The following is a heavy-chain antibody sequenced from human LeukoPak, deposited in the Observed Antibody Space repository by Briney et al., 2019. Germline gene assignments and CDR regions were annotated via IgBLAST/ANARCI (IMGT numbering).Heavy chain of an antibody. CDR2: ISGGGGST. D-gene: IGHD3-9*01. Sequence: GGSLRLSCAASGFTFSSYAMSWVRQAPGKGLEWVSAISGGGGSTYYADSVKGRFTISRDNSKNTLYLQMNSLRAEDTAVYYCAKAPYYDILTGYYNAPYYYYMDVWGKGTTVTVSS. J-gene: IGHJ6*03. CDR3: AKAPYYDILTGYYNAPYYYYMDV. CDR1: GFTFSSYA. V-gene: IGHV3-23*01.